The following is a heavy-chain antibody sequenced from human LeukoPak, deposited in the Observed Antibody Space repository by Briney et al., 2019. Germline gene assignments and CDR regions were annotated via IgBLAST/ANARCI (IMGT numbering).Heavy chain of an antibody. CDR2: KWYDGSNK. CDR1: GFTFSSYG. Sequence: TGRSRRLSCAPSGFTFSSYGMHWVRQAPDKVRECLVVKWYDGSNKYYADSVKGRLTISRDNSKNTLYLQMNSLRGEDTAVYYCARDYNLRNYYDSSGYPPSHAFDIWGQGTMVTVSS. V-gene: IGHV3-33*01. CDR3: ARDYNLRNYYDSSGYPPSHAFDI. J-gene: IGHJ3*02. D-gene: IGHD3-22*01.